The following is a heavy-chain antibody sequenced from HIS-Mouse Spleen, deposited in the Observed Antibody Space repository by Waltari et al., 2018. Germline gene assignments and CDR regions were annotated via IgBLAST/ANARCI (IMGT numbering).Heavy chain of an antibody. CDR1: RCSLSTIGIY. CDR3: ARIAEGYSSGWYAFDY. Sequence: VNLRVSGPALVKPTQTLTLTCTFSRCSLSTIGIYVSWIRQPPGKALEWLARIDWDDDKYYSTSLKTRLTISKDTSKNQVVLTMTNMDPVDTATYYCARIAEGYSSGWYAFDYWGQGTLVTVSS. D-gene: IGHD6-19*01. J-gene: IGHJ4*02. CDR2: IDWDDDK. V-gene: IGHV2-70*15.